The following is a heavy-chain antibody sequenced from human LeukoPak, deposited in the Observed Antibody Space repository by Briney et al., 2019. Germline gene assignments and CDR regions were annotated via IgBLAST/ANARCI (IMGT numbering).Heavy chain of an antibody. D-gene: IGHD3-10*01. CDR1: GYTFTSNY. J-gene: IGHJ4*02. CDR3: ARASGSSAVPFDY. V-gene: IGHV1-46*01. CDR2: IAPSSGTT. Sequence: ASVKVSCKASGYTFTSNYMHWVRQAPGQGLEWMGVIAPSSGTTSYAQKFQGRVTMTRDTSTSTLYMELSSLASEDTAVYYCARASGSSAVPFDYWGQGTLVTVSS.